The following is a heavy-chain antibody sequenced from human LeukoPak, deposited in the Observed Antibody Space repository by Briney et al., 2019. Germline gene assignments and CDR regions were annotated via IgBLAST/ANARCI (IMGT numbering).Heavy chain of an antibody. Sequence: GGSLRLSCAVSGFTFSSYSMNWVRQAPGKGLEWVSSISSSGSYIYYADSVKGRFTISRDNAKNSLYLQMNSLRAEDTAVYYCARDLVLRYFDWLLHDAFDIWAKGQWSPSLQ. J-gene: IGHJ3*02. CDR2: ISSSGSYI. D-gene: IGHD3-9*01. CDR3: ARDLVLRYFDWLLHDAFDI. V-gene: IGHV3-21*01. CDR1: GFTFSSYS.